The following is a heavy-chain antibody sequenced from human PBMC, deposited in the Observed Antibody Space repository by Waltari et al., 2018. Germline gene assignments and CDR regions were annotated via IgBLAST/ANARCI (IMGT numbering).Heavy chain of an antibody. D-gene: IGHD6-19*01. Sequence: QLQLQESGPGLGKPSETLSLTCTVSGGSISSSSYYWGWIRQPPGKGLEWIGSIYYSGSTYYNPSLKSRVTISVDTSKNQFSLKLSSVTAADTAVYYCASSYSSGWYSTFDYWGQGTLVTVSS. CDR2: IYYSGST. CDR3: ASSYSSGWYSTFDY. J-gene: IGHJ4*02. CDR1: GGSISSSSYY. V-gene: IGHV4-39*01.